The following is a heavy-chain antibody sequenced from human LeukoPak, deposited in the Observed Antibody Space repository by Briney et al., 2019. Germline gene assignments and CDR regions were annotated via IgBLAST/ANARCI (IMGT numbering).Heavy chain of an antibody. CDR1: GGSFSGYY. J-gene: IGHJ4*02. D-gene: IGHD2-2*01. CDR3: ARGVPAAVTNYFDY. Sequence: PSETLSLTCAVYGGSFSGYYWSWIRQPPGKGLEWIGYIYDSGSKYYNPSLKSRVTISVDKSKNQFSLNLSSVTAADTAVYYCARGVPAAVTNYFDYWGQGTLVTVSS. V-gene: IGHV4-34*11. CDR2: IYDSGSK.